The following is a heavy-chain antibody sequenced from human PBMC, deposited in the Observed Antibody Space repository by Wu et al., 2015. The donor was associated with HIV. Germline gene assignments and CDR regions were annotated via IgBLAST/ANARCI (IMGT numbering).Heavy chain of an antibody. CDR1: GYTFVNYG. CDR2: ISIHKGNPNT. CDR3: GRALLLFGEPYGFDI. Sequence: QVQLAQSRAGMKRPGASVKVSCKASGYTFVNYGVTWVRQAPGQSLQWIRWISIHKGNPNTNYAESFQDRLIVTTDTSTNTAYMELRSLTSDDTAVYYCGRALLLFGEPYGFDILGPGDRGHRLF. J-gene: IGHJ3*02. V-gene: IGHV1-18*01. D-gene: IGHD3-10*01.